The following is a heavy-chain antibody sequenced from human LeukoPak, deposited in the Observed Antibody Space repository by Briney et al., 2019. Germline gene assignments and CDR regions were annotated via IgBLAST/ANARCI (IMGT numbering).Heavy chain of an antibody. Sequence: PSETLSLTCTISGGSISSYYWNWIRQPPGKGLEWIGYVYYSGSTNYNPSLQGRVTISVDTSKNQFSLELSSVTAADTAAYYCASGRRDGYNHFDYWGQGTLVTVSS. D-gene: IGHD5-24*01. CDR1: GGSISSYY. CDR3: ASGRRDGYNHFDY. CDR2: VYYSGST. V-gene: IGHV4-59*01. J-gene: IGHJ4*02.